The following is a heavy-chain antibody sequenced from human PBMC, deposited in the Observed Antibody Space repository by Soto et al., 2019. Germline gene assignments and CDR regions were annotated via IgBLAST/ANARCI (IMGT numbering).Heavy chain of an antibody. V-gene: IGHV1-46*03. CDR3: ARDQEPSTLYYDYYYMDV. CDR2: INPSGGST. J-gene: IGHJ6*03. CDR1: GYTFTSYY. Sequence: QVQLVQSGAEVKKPGASVTVSCTASGYTFTSYYIYWVRQAPGQGLEWMGIINPSGGSTSYAQKFQGRVTMTRDTSTSTVYMEVSGLRSEDTAVYYCARDQEPSTLYYDYYYMDVWGKGTTVTVSS.